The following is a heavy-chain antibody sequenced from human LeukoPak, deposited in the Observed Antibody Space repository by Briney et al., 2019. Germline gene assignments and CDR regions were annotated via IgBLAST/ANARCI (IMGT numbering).Heavy chain of an antibody. V-gene: IGHV4-4*09. D-gene: IGHD5-18*01. J-gene: IGHJ5*02. CDR1: GGSISSYY. Sequence: PSETLSLTCTVSGGSISSYYWSWIRQPPGKGLEWIGYIYTSGSTNYNPSLKSRVTISVDTSKNQFSLKLSSVTAADTAVYYCARHGYSYGYSWFDPWGQGTLVTVSS. CDR3: ARHGYSYGYSWFDP. CDR2: IYTSGST.